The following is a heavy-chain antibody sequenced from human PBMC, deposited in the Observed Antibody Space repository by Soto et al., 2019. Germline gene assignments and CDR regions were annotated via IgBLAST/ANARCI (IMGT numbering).Heavy chain of an antibody. CDR1: GFTFTNYW. J-gene: IGHJ5*02. CDR2: INSDGTNT. CDR3: AKPLFRAALTNWFDP. Sequence: PGGSLRLSCVASGFTFTNYWMHWVRQAPGKGLVWVSYINSDGTNTNYADSVKGRFTISRDNSKNTLYLQMNSLRAEDTAVYYCAKPLFRAALTNWFDPWGQGTLVTVSS. D-gene: IGHD6-6*01. V-gene: IGHV3-74*01.